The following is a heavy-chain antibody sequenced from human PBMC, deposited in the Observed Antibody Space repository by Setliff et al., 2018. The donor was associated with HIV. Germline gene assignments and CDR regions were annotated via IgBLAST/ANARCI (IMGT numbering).Heavy chain of an antibody. CDR3: AKMQRNNHYGGADVS. CDR1: GYPFRSYD. D-gene: IGHD3-10*01. CDR2: INPNTGDT. V-gene: IGHV1-2*02. Sequence: ASVKVSCKASGYPFRSYDIHWVRQATGQGLEWMGWINPNTGDTNYAQNFQGSVTLTRDTSITTAYMELRGLRSDDTAVYFCAKMQRNNHYGGADVSWGQGTLVTVSS. J-gene: IGHJ5*02.